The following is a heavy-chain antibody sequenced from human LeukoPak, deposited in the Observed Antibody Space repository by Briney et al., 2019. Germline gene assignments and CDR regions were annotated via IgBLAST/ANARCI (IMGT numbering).Heavy chain of an antibody. D-gene: IGHD5-24*01. CDR1: GGSISSSSYY. CDR2: VYYSGST. J-gene: IGHJ4*02. V-gene: IGHV4-39*01. CDR3: AAGGDGMATILLEY. Sequence: PSETLSLTCTVSGGSISSSSYYWGWIRQPPGKGLEWIGTVYYSGSTYYNPSLKSRITISVDTSRNQFSLKLSSVTAADTAVYYCAAGGDGMATILLEYWGQGTLVTVSS.